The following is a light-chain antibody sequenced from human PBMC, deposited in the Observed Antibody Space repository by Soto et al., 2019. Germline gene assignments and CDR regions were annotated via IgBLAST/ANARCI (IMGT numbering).Light chain of an antibody. CDR1: QDVRKN. Sequence: DIQMTQSPSSLSATVGDRVTITCQASQDVRKNLNWFQQKPGKAPKLLIYGASNLETGVPPRFSGSGSGTDFTFTISGLQPADIATYYCQQYDNFSGLTFGGGTNVEI. J-gene: IGKJ4*01. V-gene: IGKV1-33*01. CDR2: GAS. CDR3: QQYDNFSGLT.